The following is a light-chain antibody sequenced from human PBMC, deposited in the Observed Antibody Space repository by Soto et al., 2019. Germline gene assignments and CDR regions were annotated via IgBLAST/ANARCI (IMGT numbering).Light chain of an antibody. CDR2: DAS. J-gene: IGKJ1*01. CDR1: RSISDW. CDR3: LQYSSHSWT. V-gene: IGKV1-5*01. Sequence: DIQMTQSPSTLSPSVGDSVTITCRASRSISDWLAWYQQKPGKDPKLLIFDASSLKSGVPSRFSGSGSGTEFTLTISGLQPDDVATYYCLQYSSHSWTFGQGTKVEIK.